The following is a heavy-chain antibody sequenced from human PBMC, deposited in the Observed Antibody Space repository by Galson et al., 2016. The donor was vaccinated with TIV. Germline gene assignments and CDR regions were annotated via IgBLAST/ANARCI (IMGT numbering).Heavy chain of an antibody. V-gene: IGHV1-69*06. CDR2: ILPVSGTT. J-gene: IGHJ4*02. CDR1: GGTFDNNA. Sequence: SVKVSCKASGGTFDNNAINWVRQAPGQGLEWLGGILPVSGTTNNAQNFQGRITFTADKFSSTVYMQLSSLNSGDTAVYFCAIDVPCGGSCYFFDDWGQGTLVTVSS. D-gene: IGHD2-15*01. CDR3: AIDVPCGGSCYFFDD.